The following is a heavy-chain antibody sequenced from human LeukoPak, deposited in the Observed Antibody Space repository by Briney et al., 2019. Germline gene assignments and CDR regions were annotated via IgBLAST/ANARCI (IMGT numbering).Heavy chain of an antibody. J-gene: IGHJ4*02. Sequence: GGSLRLSCAASGFTFSSYGMHWVRQAPGKGLEWVSHISSSGTTIYYADPVKGRFTISRDNAKDSLYLQMNSLRAEDTAVYYCARGSTNYYDSSGYYPAWGQGTLVTVSS. D-gene: IGHD3-22*01. CDR2: ISSSGTTI. CDR1: GFTFSSYG. CDR3: ARGSTNYYDSSGYYPA. V-gene: IGHV3-48*04.